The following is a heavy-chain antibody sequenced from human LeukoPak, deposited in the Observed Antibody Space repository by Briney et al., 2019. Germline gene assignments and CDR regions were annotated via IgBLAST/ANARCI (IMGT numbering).Heavy chain of an antibody. V-gene: IGHV3-74*01. Sequence: PGGSLRLSRAASRFTFTKYWVLWVRQAPGTGRESGSRINTDGTVTTYADSVKGRFTDSRDNADNTMFLQMNSVRDEDTAVYYCATKQWLAPPPDSWGQGTPVTVSS. D-gene: IGHD6-19*01. CDR2: INTDGTVT. CDR1: RFTFTKYW. J-gene: IGHJ4*02. CDR3: ATKQWLAPPPDS.